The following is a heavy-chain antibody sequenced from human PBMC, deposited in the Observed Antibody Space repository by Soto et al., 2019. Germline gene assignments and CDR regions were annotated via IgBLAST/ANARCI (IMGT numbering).Heavy chain of an antibody. CDR2: IWYDGTIK. D-gene: IGHD3-10*01. CDR3: ARARTPYGSGSYPDY. CDR1: GFTFSIHG. V-gene: IGHV3-33*01. Sequence: GGSLRLSCAASGFTFSIHGMLWVRQAPGKGLEWVAVIWYDGTIKHYAESVKGRFTLSRDNSKNTLYLQVNSLEAEDTAVYYCARARTPYGSGSYPDYWGQGTLVTVSS. J-gene: IGHJ4*02.